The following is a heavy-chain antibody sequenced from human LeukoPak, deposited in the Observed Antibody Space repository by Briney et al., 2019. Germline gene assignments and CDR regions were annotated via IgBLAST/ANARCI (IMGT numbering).Heavy chain of an antibody. Sequence: PGGSLRLSCAASGFSISGYGMHWVRQAPGKGLVWVSRISSDESSRKYADSVKGRFTISRDNAKNTLYLQMNSLRVEDTAVYYSVRGPDLKIRYGMDVWGQGTTVTVSS. V-gene: IGHV3-74*03. J-gene: IGHJ6*02. CDR1: GFSISGYG. D-gene: IGHD2-2*01. CDR3: VRGPDLKIRYGMDV. CDR2: ISSDESSR.